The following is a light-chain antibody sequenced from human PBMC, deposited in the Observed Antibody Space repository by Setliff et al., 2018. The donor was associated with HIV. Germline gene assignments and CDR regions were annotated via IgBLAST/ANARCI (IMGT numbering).Light chain of an antibody. Sequence: QSVLTQPASVSGSPGQSITISCTGTSSDVGGYSYVAWYQQHPGRAPKLIIYEVKNRPSGVSRRFSGSKSGNTASLTISGLQAEDEADYYRSSYAITNTLPFGTGTKVTVL. CDR2: EVK. CDR1: SSDVGGYSY. V-gene: IGLV2-14*01. CDR3: SSYAITNTLP. J-gene: IGLJ1*01.